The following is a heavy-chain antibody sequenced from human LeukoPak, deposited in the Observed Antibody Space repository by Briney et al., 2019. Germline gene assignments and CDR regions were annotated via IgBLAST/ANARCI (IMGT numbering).Heavy chain of an antibody. CDR1: GFTFSGSA. J-gene: IGHJ5*02. V-gene: IGHV3-73*01. CDR3: TRLQLVRMFDP. Sequence: PGGSLRLSCAASGFTFSGSAMRWVRQASGKGLEWVGRIRSKANSYATAYAASVKGRFTISRDDSKNTAYLQMNSLKTEDTAVYYCTRLQLVRMFDPWGQGTLVTVSS. D-gene: IGHD6-6*01. CDR2: IRSKANSYAT.